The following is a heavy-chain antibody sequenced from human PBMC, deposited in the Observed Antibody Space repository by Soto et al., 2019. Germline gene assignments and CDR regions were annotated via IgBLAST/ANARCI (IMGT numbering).Heavy chain of an antibody. V-gene: IGHV4-39*01. D-gene: IGHD2-15*01. CDR2: IFYSGST. CDR3: AKQCRGVTLNCFVP. CDR1: SGSIISPICC. J-gene: IGHJ5*02. Sequence: SVTWSVASGSIISPICCWDLIRKPPGKGLEWIGSIFYSGSTYYNPSLKSRVTIAVDTSKNQFSLTLTFVTAADTAVYYYAKQCRGVTLNCFVPRLQGNLVTGS.